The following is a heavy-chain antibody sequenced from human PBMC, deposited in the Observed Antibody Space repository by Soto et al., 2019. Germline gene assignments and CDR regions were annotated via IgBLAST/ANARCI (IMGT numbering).Heavy chain of an antibody. V-gene: IGHV4-39*01. D-gene: IGHD2-15*01. J-gene: IGHJ4*02. CDR1: GGSISSSSYY. CDR3: ARRTPAISISDH. Sequence: QLQLQESGPGLVKPSETLSLTCTVSGGSISSSSYYWGWIRQPPGKGLEWIGSIYYSGSTYYNPSLKIRVTISVDTSKTQFSLKLSSVTAADTAVYYCARRTPAISISDHWGQGTLVTVSS. CDR2: IYYSGST.